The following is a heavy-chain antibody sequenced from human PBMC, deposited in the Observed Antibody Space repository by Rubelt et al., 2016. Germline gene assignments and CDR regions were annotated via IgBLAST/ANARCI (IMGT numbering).Heavy chain of an antibody. V-gene: IGHV4-39*07. Sequence: QVQLQESGPGLVKPSETLSLTCTVSGGSISSSSYYWGWIRQPPGKGLEWIGSIYYSGSTYYNPSLKSRVTISVDTSKNQFSLKLSSVTAADTAVYYCARDNDYYGMDVWGQGTTVTVSS. CDR1: GGSISSSSYY. J-gene: IGHJ6*02. CDR3: ARDNDYYGMDV. CDR2: IYYSGST. D-gene: IGHD2-8*01.